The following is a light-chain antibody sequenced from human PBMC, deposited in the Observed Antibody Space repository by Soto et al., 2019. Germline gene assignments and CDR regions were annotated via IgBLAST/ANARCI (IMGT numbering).Light chain of an antibody. CDR1: QSVSSSY. Sequence: VVMWHAPATLSVSPGERATLSFRASQSVSSSYLAWYQQKPGQAPRLLIYGASSRATGIPDRFSGSGSGTDFTLTISRLEPEDFAVYYCQQYGSSPRTFGQGTKVDIK. CDR3: QQYGSSPRT. V-gene: IGKV3-20*01. CDR2: GAS. J-gene: IGKJ1*01.